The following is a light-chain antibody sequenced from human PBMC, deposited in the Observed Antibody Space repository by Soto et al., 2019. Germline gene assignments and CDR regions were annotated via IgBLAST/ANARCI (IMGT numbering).Light chain of an antibody. J-gene: IGKJ2*01. CDR3: QQYSSYSYT. CDR2: RAS. V-gene: IGKV1-5*03. CDR1: QNINSW. Sequence: DIQMTQSPSTLSASVGDRVTITCRASQNINSWLAWYQQKPGKAPKLLIYRASTLESGVPSRFSGSGSGTEFTLIISSLQPDGFATYYCQQYSSYSYTFGQGTKLEIK.